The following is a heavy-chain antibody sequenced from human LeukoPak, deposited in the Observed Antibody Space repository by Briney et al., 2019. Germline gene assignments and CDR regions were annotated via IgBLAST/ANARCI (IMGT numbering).Heavy chain of an antibody. CDR3: AKESRDCSGGSCPPRYYYYYGMDV. CDR2: ISGSGGST. V-gene: IGHV3-23*01. J-gene: IGHJ6*02. CDR1: GFTFSSYA. Sequence: GGSLRLSCAASGFTFSSYAMSWVRQAPGKGLEWVSAISGSGGSTYYADSVKGRFTISRDNSKNTLYLQMNSLRAEDTAVYYCAKESRDCSGGSCPPRYYYYYGMDVWGQGTTVTVSS. D-gene: IGHD2-15*01.